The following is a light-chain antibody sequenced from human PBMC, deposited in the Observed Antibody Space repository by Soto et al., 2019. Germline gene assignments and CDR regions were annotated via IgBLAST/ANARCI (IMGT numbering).Light chain of an antibody. CDR2: DVN. CDR1: SSDIGAYNF. Sequence: QLVLTQPASVSGSPGQSITISCTGTSSDIGAYNFVSWYQQHPGKAPKLMLYDVNIRPSGVSNRFSGSKSGNTASLTISGLQDEDEADYYCTSWTTNTTMIFGGGTQLTVL. J-gene: IGLJ2*01. V-gene: IGLV2-14*03. CDR3: TSWTTNTTMI.